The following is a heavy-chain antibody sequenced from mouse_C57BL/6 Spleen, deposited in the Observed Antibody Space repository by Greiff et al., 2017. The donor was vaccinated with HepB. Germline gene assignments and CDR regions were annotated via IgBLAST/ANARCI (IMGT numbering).Heavy chain of an antibody. Sequence: VQLKESGEGLVKPGGSLKLSCAASGFTFSSYAMSWVRQTPEKRLEWVAYISSGGDYIYYADTVKGRFTISRDNARNTLYLQMSSLKSEDTAMYYCTNYYGSSYESWYFDVWGTGTTVTVSS. D-gene: IGHD1-1*01. CDR2: ISSGGDYI. CDR1: GFTFSSYA. J-gene: IGHJ1*03. V-gene: IGHV5-9-1*02. CDR3: TNYYGSSYESWYFDV.